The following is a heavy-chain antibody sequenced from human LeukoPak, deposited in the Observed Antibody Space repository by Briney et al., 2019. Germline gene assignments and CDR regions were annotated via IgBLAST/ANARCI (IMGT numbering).Heavy chain of an antibody. CDR3: AKLTFTMIVVVNDFDY. D-gene: IGHD3-22*01. CDR1: GFTFSSYA. CDR2: ISGSGGST. J-gene: IGHJ4*02. Sequence: GGFLRLSCAASGFTFSSYAMSWVRQAPGKGLEWVSAISGSGGSTYYADSVKGRFTISRDNSKNTLYLQMNSLRAEDTAVYYCAKLTFTMIVVVNDFDYWGQGTLVTVSS. V-gene: IGHV3-23*01.